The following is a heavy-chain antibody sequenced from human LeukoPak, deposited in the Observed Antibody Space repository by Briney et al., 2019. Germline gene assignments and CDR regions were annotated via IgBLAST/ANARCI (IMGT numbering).Heavy chain of an antibody. CDR2: IRSKRYDGAT. D-gene: IGHD6-19*01. CDR3: TRDILSGWYYFDF. V-gene: IGHV3-49*04. J-gene: IGHJ4*02. CDR1: GFPFGDYD. Sequence: PGGSLRLPCTASGFPFGDYDESWVRRAPGKGLGWVGFIRSKRYDGATEYAASVKGRFNISRDDSKSVAYLHMNSLKTEDTAIYYCTRDILSGWYYFDFWGQGTLVTVSS.